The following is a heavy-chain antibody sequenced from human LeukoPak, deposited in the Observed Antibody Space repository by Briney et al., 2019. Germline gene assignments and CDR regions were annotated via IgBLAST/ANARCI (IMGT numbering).Heavy chain of an antibody. CDR3: GRALLGGSDIYTPFSY. V-gene: IGHV3-7*03. J-gene: IGHJ4*02. CDR2: IKQDGSEK. D-gene: IGHD3-10*01. CDR1: GFTFSSYW. Sequence: GGSLRLSCAASGFTFSSYWMSWVRQAPGKGLEWVANIKQDGSEKYYVDSVKGRFTISRDNAKNSLYLQMNSLRAEDTAVYYCGRALLGGSDIYTPFSYWGQGTLVTVSS.